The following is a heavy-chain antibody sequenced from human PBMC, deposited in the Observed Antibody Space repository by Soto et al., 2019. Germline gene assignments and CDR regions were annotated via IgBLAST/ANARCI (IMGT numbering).Heavy chain of an antibody. CDR1: GYSFTSYW. CDR3: ARRRGPSDIVVVPAADYYFDY. V-gene: IGHV5-51*01. Sequence: GESLKISCKGSGYSFTSYWIGWVRQMPGKGLEWMGIIYPGDSDTRYSPSFQGQVTISADKSISTAYLQWSSLKASDTAMYYGARRRGPSDIVVVPAADYYFDYWGQGTLVTVSS. J-gene: IGHJ4*02. D-gene: IGHD2-2*01. CDR2: IYPGDSDT.